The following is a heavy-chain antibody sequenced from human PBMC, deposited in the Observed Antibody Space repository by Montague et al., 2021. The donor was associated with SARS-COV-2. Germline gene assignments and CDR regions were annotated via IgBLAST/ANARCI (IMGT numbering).Heavy chain of an antibody. J-gene: IGHJ4*02. CDR2: IFHTGRA. CDR3: ASVRLFYYLDY. V-gene: IGHV4-31*03. Sequence: TLSLTCTVSGTSIRSGGYYWTWIRQHPRKGLVWIGYIFHTGRAYYNPSLETRVNISVDTSNNLFSLRLSSVTAADTAMYFCASVRLFYYLDYWGQGTLVTVSS. CDR1: GTSIRSGGYY. D-gene: IGHD3-10*02.